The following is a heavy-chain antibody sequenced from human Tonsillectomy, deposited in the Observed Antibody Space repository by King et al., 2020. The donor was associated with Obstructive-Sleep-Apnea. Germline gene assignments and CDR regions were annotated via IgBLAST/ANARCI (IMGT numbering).Heavy chain of an antibody. CDR3: ARELVHYDYVWGSYRPDAFDI. J-gene: IGHJ3*02. CDR2: ISSSTI. D-gene: IGHD3-16*02. Sequence: VQLVESGGGLVQPGGSLRLSCAASGFTFSSYSMNWVRQAPGKGLEWVSYISSSTIYYADSVKGRFTISRDNAKNSLYLQMNSLRAEDTAVYYCARELVHYDYVWGSYRPDAFDIWGQGTMVTVSS. V-gene: IGHV3-48*04. CDR1: GFTFSSYS.